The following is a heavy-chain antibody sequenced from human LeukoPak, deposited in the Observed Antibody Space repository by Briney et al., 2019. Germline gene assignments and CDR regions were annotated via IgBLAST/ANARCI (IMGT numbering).Heavy chain of an antibody. J-gene: IGHJ5*02. Sequence: PSETLSLTCTVSGGSMSTYYWSWIRQPPGKGLEWIGYIYDNGYTHYNPSLKSRVSISLDTSKSQFSLNLSSVTAADTAVYYCARRVFGGVIAANWFDPWGPGSLVTVSS. V-gene: IGHV4-59*08. CDR1: GGSMSTYY. D-gene: IGHD3-16*02. CDR3: ARRVFGGVIAANWFDP. CDR2: IYDNGYT.